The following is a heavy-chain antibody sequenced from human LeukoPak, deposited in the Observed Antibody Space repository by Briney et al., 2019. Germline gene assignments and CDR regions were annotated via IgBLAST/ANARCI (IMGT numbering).Heavy chain of an antibody. CDR3: ARAYYASGNYYLPDY. V-gene: IGHV3-48*03. J-gene: IGHJ4*02. CDR1: GFTFSSFE. D-gene: IGHD3-10*01. CDR2: ISSSGRTV. Sequence: GGSLRLSCAASGFTFSSFEMNWVRQAPGKGLEWVSYISSSGRTVYYADSVRGRFTISRDNAKNSLYLQMNSLRVEDTAIYYCARAYYASGNYYLPDYWGQGTLVTVSP.